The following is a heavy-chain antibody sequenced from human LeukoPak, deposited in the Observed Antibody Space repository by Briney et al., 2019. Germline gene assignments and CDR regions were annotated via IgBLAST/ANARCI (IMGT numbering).Heavy chain of an antibody. CDR1: GFTFSDYY. D-gene: IGHD6-6*01. J-gene: IGHJ5*01. CDR3: TRDPRHFDS. CDR2: ISGSGHDI. V-gene: IGHV3-11*04. Sequence: GGSLRLSCAASGFTFSDYYMSWIRQAPGKGVEWVAYISGSGHDINYSDSVKGRFTISRDNAKNSLYLQMSSLRVEDTAVYYCTRDPRHFDSCGQGTLVTVSP.